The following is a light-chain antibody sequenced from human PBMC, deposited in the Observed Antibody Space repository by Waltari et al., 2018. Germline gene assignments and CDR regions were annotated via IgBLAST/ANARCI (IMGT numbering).Light chain of an antibody. V-gene: IGKV1-12*01. Sequence: DIQMTQSPSSLSASVGDRVTITCQASQGISNWLAWYQQKGGKAPTLLIYAASSFESGVPSRFSGSGSGTEFTRTISSLQPEDFATYYCQQHNNYPHTFGQGTKVEI. CDR1: QGISNW. CDR3: QQHNNYPHT. CDR2: AAS. J-gene: IGKJ2*01.